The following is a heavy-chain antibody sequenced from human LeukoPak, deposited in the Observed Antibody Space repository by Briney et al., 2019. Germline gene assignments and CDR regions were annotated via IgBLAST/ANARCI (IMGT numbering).Heavy chain of an antibody. CDR1: GLTFSSYA. Sequence: GGSLRLSCAASGLTFSSYAMSWVRQAPGKGLEWVSAISGSGGSTYYADSAKGRFTISRDNSKNTLYLQMNSLRAEDTAVYYCAKDLSSSWSEDYWGQGTLVTVSS. V-gene: IGHV3-23*01. J-gene: IGHJ4*02. CDR3: AKDLSSSWSEDY. CDR2: ISGSGGST. D-gene: IGHD6-13*01.